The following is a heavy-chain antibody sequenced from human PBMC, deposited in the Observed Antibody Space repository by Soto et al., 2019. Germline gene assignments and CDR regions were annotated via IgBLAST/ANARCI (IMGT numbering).Heavy chain of an antibody. CDR1: GYTFTSYA. Sequence: ASVKVSCKASGYTFTSYAMHWVRQAPGQRLEWMGWINAGNGNTKYSQKFQGRVTITRDTSASTAYMELSSLRSEDTAVYYFARAVYDFWSGYLGSYDAFDIWGQGTMVTVSS. D-gene: IGHD3-3*01. V-gene: IGHV1-3*01. CDR3: ARAVYDFWSGYLGSYDAFDI. CDR2: INAGNGNT. J-gene: IGHJ3*02.